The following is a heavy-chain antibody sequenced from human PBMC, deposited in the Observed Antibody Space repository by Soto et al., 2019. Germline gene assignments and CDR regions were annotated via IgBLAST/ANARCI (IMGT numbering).Heavy chain of an antibody. J-gene: IGHJ4*02. V-gene: IGHV3-7*01. CDR1: GFTFSIYW. Sequence: EVQLVESGGGLVQPGGSLRLSCAASGFTFSIYWMSWVRQAPGKGLEWVANIKQDGSEKYYVDSVKGRFTISRDNAKNSLYLQMNSLRAEDTAVYYCASHSSGWYGLMSYWGQGTLVTVSS. D-gene: IGHD6-19*01. CDR3: ASHSSGWYGLMSY. CDR2: IKQDGSEK.